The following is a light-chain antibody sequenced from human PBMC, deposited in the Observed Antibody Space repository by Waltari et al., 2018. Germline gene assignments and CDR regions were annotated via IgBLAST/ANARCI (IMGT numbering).Light chain of an antibody. Sequence: EIVLTQSPGTLSLSPGERATLSCRASQSVTSNYLGWYQQKPGQAPRLLIYDASNRATGVPDRFSGRGSGTDFALTISRLEPEDFAVYYCQQYGFSSLTFGGGTKVEIK. J-gene: IGKJ4*01. CDR2: DAS. CDR1: QSVTSNY. V-gene: IGKV3-20*01. CDR3: QQYGFSSLT.